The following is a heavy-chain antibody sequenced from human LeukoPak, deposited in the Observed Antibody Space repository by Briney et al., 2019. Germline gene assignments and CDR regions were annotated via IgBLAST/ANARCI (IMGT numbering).Heavy chain of an antibody. D-gene: IGHD3-3*01. Sequence: GGSPRLSCAASGFTFSSYWMHWVRQAPGKGLVWVSRINTDGSSTSYADSVKGRFTVSRDNSKNTVYLELNSLRAEDRAIYFCAKGGQNFDFWRFDYWGQGTLVTVSS. J-gene: IGHJ4*02. CDR3: AKGGQNFDFWRFDY. CDR2: INTDGSST. V-gene: IGHV3-74*01. CDR1: GFTFSSYW.